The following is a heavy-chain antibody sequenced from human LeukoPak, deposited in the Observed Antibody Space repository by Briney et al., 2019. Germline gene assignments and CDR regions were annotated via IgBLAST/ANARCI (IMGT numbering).Heavy chain of an antibody. Sequence: PGGSLRLSCAASGFTFDDYGMSWVRQAPGKGLEWVSGINWNGGSTGYADSVKGRFTISRDNAKNSLYLQMNSLRAEDTALYYCAKDLKTTVTTIFDYWGQGTLVTVSS. D-gene: IGHD4-17*01. V-gene: IGHV3-20*04. CDR1: GFTFDDYG. CDR3: AKDLKTTVTTIFDY. J-gene: IGHJ4*02. CDR2: INWNGGST.